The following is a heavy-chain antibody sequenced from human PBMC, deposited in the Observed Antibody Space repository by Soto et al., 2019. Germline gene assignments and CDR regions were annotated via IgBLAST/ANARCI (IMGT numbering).Heavy chain of an antibody. J-gene: IGHJ4*02. Sequence: SETLSLTCAVYGGSFSGYYWSWIRQPPGKGLEWIGEINHSGSTNYNPSLKSRVTISVDTSKNQFSLKLSSVTAADTAVYYCARVYARLASNIVATRHLDYWGQGTLVTVSS. V-gene: IGHV4-34*01. CDR1: GGSFSGYY. D-gene: IGHD5-12*01. CDR3: ARVYARLASNIVATRHLDY. CDR2: INHSGST.